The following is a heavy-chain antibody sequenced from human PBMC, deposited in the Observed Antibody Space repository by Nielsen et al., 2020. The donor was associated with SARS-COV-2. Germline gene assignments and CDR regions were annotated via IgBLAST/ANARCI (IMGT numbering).Heavy chain of an antibody. CDR3: ARSNSHVFDV. D-gene: IGHD4-23*01. CDR1: GFIFSSYG. Sequence: GDSLKISCTASGFIFSSYGMSWVRQASGKGLEWVSAISGSGGSTYYADSVKGRFTISRDKSKNTLYVLMNSLRDEDTAVYHCARSNSHVFDVWGQGTMVTVSS. J-gene: IGHJ3*01. CDR2: ISGSGGST. V-gene: IGHV3-23*01.